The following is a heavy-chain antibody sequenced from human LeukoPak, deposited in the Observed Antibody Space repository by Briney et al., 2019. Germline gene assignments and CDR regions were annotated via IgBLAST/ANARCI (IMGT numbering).Heavy chain of an antibody. D-gene: IGHD3-22*01. CDR3: ARVSSSNYYDSSGYPYYFDY. CDR2: IYYSGST. CDR1: GGSISSYY. V-gene: IGHV4-59*01. Sequence: PSETLSLTCSVSGGSISSYYWSWIRQPPGKGLEWIGYIYYSGSTNYNPSLKSRVTISVDTSKNQFSLKLSSVTAADTAVYYCARVSSSNYYDSSGYPYYFDYWGQGTLVTVSS. J-gene: IGHJ4*02.